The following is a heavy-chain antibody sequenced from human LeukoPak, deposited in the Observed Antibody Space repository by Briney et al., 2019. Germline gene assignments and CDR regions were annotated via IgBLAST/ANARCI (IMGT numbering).Heavy chain of an antibody. Sequence: SGGSLRLSCAASGFPFSSYGMHWVRQAPGKGLVWVAGIWYDGSRKCYGDSVKGRFTTSRDNSKNTLYLQVNSLRAEDTAVYYCARIYCGGACLDAAPVGEAFDIWGQGKMVTVSS. D-gene: IGHD2-21*02. V-gene: IGHV3-33*01. CDR3: ARIYCGGACLDAAPVGEAFDI. CDR1: GFPFSSYG. J-gene: IGHJ3*02. CDR2: IWYDGSRK.